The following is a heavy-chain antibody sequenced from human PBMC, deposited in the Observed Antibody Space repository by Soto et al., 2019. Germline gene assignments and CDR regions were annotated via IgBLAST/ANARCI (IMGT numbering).Heavy chain of an antibody. CDR1: GFTFSSYG. V-gene: IGHV3-30*18. J-gene: IGHJ6*02. CDR3: AKDKYSSGWEAYSMDV. Sequence: QVQLVESGGGVVQPGRSLRLSCAASGFTFSSYGMHWVRQAPVKGLEWVAVISYDGSNKYYADSVKGRFTISRDNSKNTLYLKMNSLRAEDTAVYYCAKDKYSSGWEAYSMDVWGQGTTVTVSS. CDR2: ISYDGSNK. D-gene: IGHD6-19*01.